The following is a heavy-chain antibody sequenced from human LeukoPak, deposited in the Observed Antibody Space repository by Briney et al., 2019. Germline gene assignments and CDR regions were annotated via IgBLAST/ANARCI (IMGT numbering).Heavy chain of an antibody. Sequence: PSETLSLTCDVYGGSFSGYYWSWIRQPPEKGLEWIGEINHSGSTNYNPSLKSRVTISVDTSKNQFSLKLSSVTAADTAVYYCARDRGVRTVVTPYFDYWGQGTLVTVSS. CDR1: GGSFSGYY. CDR2: INHSGST. J-gene: IGHJ4*02. CDR3: ARDRGVRTVVTPYFDY. D-gene: IGHD4-23*01. V-gene: IGHV4-34*01.